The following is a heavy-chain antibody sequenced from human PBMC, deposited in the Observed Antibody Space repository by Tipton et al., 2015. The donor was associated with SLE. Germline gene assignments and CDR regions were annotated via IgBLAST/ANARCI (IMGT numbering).Heavy chain of an antibody. CDR3: ARGHRLWFGELQGNWFDP. J-gene: IGHJ5*02. D-gene: IGHD3-10*01. CDR2: SYYSGST. V-gene: IGHV4-59*01. CDR1: GVSIRTYY. Sequence: TLSLTCTVSGVSIRTYYWNWIRQPPGKGLEWIGYSYYSGSTNYNPSLKSRVTISVDTSKNQFSLKLSSVTAADTAVYYCARGHRLWFGELQGNWFDPWGQGSLVTVSS.